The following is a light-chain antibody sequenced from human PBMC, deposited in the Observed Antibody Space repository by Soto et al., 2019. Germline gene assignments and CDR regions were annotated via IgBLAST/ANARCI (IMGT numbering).Light chain of an antibody. Sequence: DIQMTQSPSSLSASVGDRVTITCRASQSISSYLNWYQQKPGKAPKLLIYAASSLQSGVPSRFSGSGSGTDFTLIISSLQPEDFATYYCQQSYSTPFDFGPGTKVDIK. CDR1: QSISSY. J-gene: IGKJ3*01. CDR3: QQSYSTPFD. CDR2: AAS. V-gene: IGKV1-39*01.